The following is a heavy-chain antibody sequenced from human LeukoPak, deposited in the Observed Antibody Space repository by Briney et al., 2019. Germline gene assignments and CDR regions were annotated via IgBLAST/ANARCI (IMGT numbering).Heavy chain of an antibody. CDR2: INPNSGGT. CDR3: ARDLGRYFDWLPPNWFGP. V-gene: IGHV1-2*02. D-gene: IGHD3-9*01. Sequence: ASVKVSCKASGYTFTGYYMHWVRQAPGQGLEWMGWINPNSGGTNYAQKFQGRVTMTRDTSISTAYMELSRLRSDDTAVYYCARDLGRYFDWLPPNWFGPWGQGTLVTVSS. CDR1: GYTFTGYY. J-gene: IGHJ5*02.